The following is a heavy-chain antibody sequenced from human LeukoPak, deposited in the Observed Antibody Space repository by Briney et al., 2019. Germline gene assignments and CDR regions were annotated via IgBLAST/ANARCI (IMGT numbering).Heavy chain of an antibody. CDR3: AKDAQRGFDYSNSLEH. V-gene: IGHV3-33*06. CDR2: IWSDGSNE. D-gene: IGHD4-11*01. Sequence: PGGSLRLSCVAPGFDFSPYWMSWVRQAPGKGLEWVEVIWSDGSNEYYADSVKGRFTISRDNFQNTVSLQMNSLRAEDTAIYYCAKDAQRGFDYSNSLEHWGQGALVTVSS. CDR1: GFDFSPYW. J-gene: IGHJ4*02.